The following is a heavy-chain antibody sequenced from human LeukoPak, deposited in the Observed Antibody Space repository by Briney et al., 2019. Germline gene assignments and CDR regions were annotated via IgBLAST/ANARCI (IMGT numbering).Heavy chain of an antibody. CDR1: GGSISSGSYY. CDR3: ARARTSVAGTYFDY. D-gene: IGHD6-19*01. V-gene: IGHV4-61*02. CDR2: IYTSGST. J-gene: IGHJ4*02. Sequence: PSEALSLTCTVSGGSISSGSYYWSWIRQPAGKGLEWIGRIYTSGSTNYNPSLKSRVTISVDTSKNQFSLKLSSVTAADTAVYYCARARTSVAGTYFDYWGQGTLVTVSS.